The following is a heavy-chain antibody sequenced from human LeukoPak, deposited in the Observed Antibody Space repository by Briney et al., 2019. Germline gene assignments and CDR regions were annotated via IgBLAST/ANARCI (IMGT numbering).Heavy chain of an antibody. CDR2: INPNSGGT. J-gene: IGHJ4*02. Sequence: GASVKVSCKASGFTFTGYYMHWVRQAPGQGLEWMGWINPNSGGTNYAQKFQGRVTMTRDTSISTAYMELSRLRSDDTAVYYCARDLGSGSYRMFDYWGRGTLVTVSS. CDR1: GFTFTGYY. D-gene: IGHD1-26*01. CDR3: ARDLGSGSYRMFDY. V-gene: IGHV1-2*02.